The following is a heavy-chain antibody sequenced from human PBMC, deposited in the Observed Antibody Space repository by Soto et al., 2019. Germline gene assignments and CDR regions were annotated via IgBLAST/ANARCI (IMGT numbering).Heavy chain of an antibody. CDR3: ARVSDGIANFGVVIKYFDL. D-gene: IGHD3-3*01. J-gene: IGHJ4*02. CDR1: GFRFRSYE. Sequence: GGPLRLSCEGSGFRFRSYEMTWVRQAPGKGLEWVSHISSSGSPVKYADSLKGRFTISRDNAKNSLYLQLNNLRVEDTAFYYCARVSDGIANFGVVIKYFDLWGQGTLVTVS. V-gene: IGHV3-48*03. CDR2: ISSSGSPV.